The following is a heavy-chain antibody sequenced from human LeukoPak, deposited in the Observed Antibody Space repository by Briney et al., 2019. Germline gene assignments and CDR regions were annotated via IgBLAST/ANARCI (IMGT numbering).Heavy chain of an antibody. CDR1: GYTFTSYG. D-gene: IGHD3-3*01. CDR3: ARDFEGATYYDFWSGYSLGIDY. CDR2: ISAYNGNK. J-gene: IGHJ4*02. Sequence: GASVKVSCKASGYTFTSYGISWVRQAPGQGLEWMGWISAYNGNKNYAQKLQGRVTMTTDTSTSTAYMELRSLRSDDTAVYYCARDFEGATYYDFWSGYSLGIDYWGQGTLVTVSP. V-gene: IGHV1-18*01.